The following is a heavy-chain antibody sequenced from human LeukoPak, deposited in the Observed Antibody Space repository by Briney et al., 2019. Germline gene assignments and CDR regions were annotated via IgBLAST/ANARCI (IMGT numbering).Heavy chain of an antibody. V-gene: IGHV3-7*04. CDR3: TRVGYIDEGIDY. Sequence: PGGSLRLSCVASGFPFSSYWMTWVRQAPAKGLEWVANIKQDGSKKSYVDSVKGRFTISRDNAKNSLYLQMNSLRAEDTAICYCTRVGYIDEGIDYWGQGTLVTVSS. D-gene: IGHD5-24*01. CDR1: GFPFSSYW. CDR2: IKQDGSKK. J-gene: IGHJ4*02.